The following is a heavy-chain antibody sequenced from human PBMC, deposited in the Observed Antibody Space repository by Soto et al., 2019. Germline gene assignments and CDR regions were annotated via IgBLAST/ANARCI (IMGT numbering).Heavy chain of an antibody. J-gene: IGHJ4*02. V-gene: IGHV4-59*08. D-gene: IGHD2-2*01. CDR1: GGSISSYY. CDR3: ARHVVPAANYFAY. Sequence: SETLSLTCTVSGGSISSYYWSWIRQPPGKGLEWIGYIYYSGSTNYNPTLKSRVTISVDTSKNQFSLKLSSVTVADTAVYYCARHVVPAANYFAYWGQGTLVTVSS. CDR2: IYYSGST.